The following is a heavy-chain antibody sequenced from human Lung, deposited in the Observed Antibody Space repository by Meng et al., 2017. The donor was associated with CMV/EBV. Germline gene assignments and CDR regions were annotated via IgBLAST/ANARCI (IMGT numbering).Heavy chain of an antibody. V-gene: IGHV1-46*01. Sequence: WVRQAPGQGLEWMGIINPSGGSTSYAQKFQGRVTMTRDTSTSTVYMELSSLRSEDTAVYYCASPPTVNCSSTSCYSGGGYYYYGMDVWGQGTTVTVSS. CDR3: ASPPTVNCSSTSCYSGGGYYYYGMDV. D-gene: IGHD2-2*01. CDR2: INPSGGST. J-gene: IGHJ6*02.